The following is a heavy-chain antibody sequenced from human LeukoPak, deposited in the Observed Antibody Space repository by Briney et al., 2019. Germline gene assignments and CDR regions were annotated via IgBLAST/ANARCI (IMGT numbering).Heavy chain of an antibody. CDR3: AKDRWGGIVGAQSFDY. CDR1: GFTFSSYA. Sequence: PGGSLRLSCAASGFTFSSYAMHWVRQAPGKGLEYVSAISSNGGSTYYANSVKGRFTISRDNSKNTLYLQMGSLRAEDMAVYYCAKDRWGGIVGAQSFDYWGQGTLVTVSS. J-gene: IGHJ4*02. CDR2: ISSNGGST. V-gene: IGHV3-64*01. D-gene: IGHD1-26*01.